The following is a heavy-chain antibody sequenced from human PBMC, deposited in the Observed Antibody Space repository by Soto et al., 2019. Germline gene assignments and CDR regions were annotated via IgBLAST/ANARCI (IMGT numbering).Heavy chain of an antibody. D-gene: IGHD3-3*01. CDR3: ARGRFLEWLLGYYYMDV. V-gene: IGHV1-8*01. CDR2: MNPNSGNT. Sequence: GASVKVSCKASGYTFTSYDINWVRQATGQGLEWMGWMNPNSGNTGYAQKFQGRVTMTRNTSISTAYMELSSLRSEDTAVYYCARGRFLEWLLGYYYMDVWGKGTTVTVSS. CDR1: GYTFTSYD. J-gene: IGHJ6*03.